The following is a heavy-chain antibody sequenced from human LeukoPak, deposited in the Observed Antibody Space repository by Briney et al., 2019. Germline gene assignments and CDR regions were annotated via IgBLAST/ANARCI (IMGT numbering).Heavy chain of an antibody. CDR3: ARDRQHRYSSSWRYYYYGMDV. Sequence: SETLTLTCTVSGGSISRYYWSWIRQPAGKGLEWIGRIYTSGSTNYNPSLKSRVTMSVDTSKNQFSLKLSSVTAADTAVYYCARDRQHRYSSSWRYYYYGMDVWGQGTTVTVSS. J-gene: IGHJ6*02. CDR1: GGSISRYY. D-gene: IGHD6-13*01. CDR2: IYTSGST. V-gene: IGHV4-4*07.